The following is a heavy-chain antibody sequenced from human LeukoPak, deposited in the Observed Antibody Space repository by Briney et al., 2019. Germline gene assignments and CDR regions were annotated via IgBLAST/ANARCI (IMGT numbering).Heavy chain of an antibody. J-gene: IGHJ4*02. Sequence: GGSLRLSCAASGFTFSSYSMNWVRQAPGKGLEWVANIDQDGSEKYYVDSVKGRFIISRDNAKNSLYLQMNSLRAEDTAVYYCARIRSHSDFWSGYYTSYYFDYWGQGTLVTVSS. CDR2: IDQDGSEK. CDR3: ARIRSHSDFWSGYYTSYYFDY. D-gene: IGHD3-3*01. CDR1: GFTFSSYS. V-gene: IGHV3-7*01.